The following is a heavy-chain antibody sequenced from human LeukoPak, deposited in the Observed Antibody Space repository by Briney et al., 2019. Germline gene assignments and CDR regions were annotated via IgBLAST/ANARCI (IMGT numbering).Heavy chain of an antibody. CDR2: ISSTSNTI. J-gene: IGHJ4*02. Sequence: GGSLRLSCAASGFTFSSYSMNWVRQAPGKGLEWVSYISSTSNTIDYADSVKGRFTISRDNAKNSVYLQMNSLRDEDTAVYYCARRYSGNYWDYWGQGTLVTVSS. CDR3: ARRYSGNYWDY. V-gene: IGHV3-48*02. D-gene: IGHD1-26*01. CDR1: GFTFSSYS.